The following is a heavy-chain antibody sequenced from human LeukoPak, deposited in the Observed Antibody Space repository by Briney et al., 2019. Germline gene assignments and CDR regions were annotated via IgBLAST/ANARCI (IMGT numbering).Heavy chain of an antibody. CDR1: GYTFTSYD. CDR2: MNPNSGNT. V-gene: IGHV1-8*01. D-gene: IGHD3-9*01. CDR3: ARGRYDILTGYFTLFDC. Sequence: ASVKVSCKASGYTFTSYDINWVRQATGQGLEWMGWMNPNSGNTGYAQKFQGRVTMTRNTSISTAYMELSSLRFEDTAVYYCARGRYDILTGYFTLFDCWGQGTLVTVSS. J-gene: IGHJ4*02.